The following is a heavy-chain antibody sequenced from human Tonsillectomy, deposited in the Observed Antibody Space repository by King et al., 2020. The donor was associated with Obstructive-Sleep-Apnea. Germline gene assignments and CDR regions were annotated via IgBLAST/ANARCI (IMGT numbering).Heavy chain of an antibody. CDR2: ISYDGSNK. V-gene: IGHV3-30*04. CDR3: AGDIENYSDTSGYFGEAYFDY. J-gene: IGHJ4*02. D-gene: IGHD3-22*01. Sequence: VQLVESGGGVVQPGKSLRLSCAASGFTFSTYIMHWVRQAPGKGLEWVAIISYDGSNKYYADSVKGRFTISRDNSKNTVDLQMNSLRTEDTAVYYCAGDIENYSDTSGYFGEAYFDYWGQGTLVTVSS. CDR1: GFTFSTYI.